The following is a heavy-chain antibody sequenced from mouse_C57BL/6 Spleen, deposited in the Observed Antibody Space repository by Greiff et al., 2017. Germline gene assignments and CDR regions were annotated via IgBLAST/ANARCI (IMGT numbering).Heavy chain of an antibody. Sequence: QVQLQQSGAELVRPGASVKLSCKASGYTFTDYYINWVKQRPGQGLEWIARIYPGSGNTYYNEKFKGKATLTAEKSSSTAYMQLSSLTSEDSAVYFCARAYYSGIMDYWGQGTSVTVSS. CDR3: ARAYYSGIMDY. CDR2: IYPGSGNT. D-gene: IGHD2-12*01. V-gene: IGHV1-76*01. J-gene: IGHJ4*01. CDR1: GYTFTDYY.